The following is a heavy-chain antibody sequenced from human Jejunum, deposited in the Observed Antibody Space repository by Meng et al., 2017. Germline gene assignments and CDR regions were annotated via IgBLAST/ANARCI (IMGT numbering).Heavy chain of an antibody. CDR2: VYSSGYT. J-gene: IGHJ4*02. CDR1: AGSINNYY. Sequence: SETLSLTCTVSAGSINNYYWSWIRQAPGKGLEWIGLVYSSGYTNYNPSLKSRVTLSVDTSTNQFSLKLSSVTAADTAVYYCAKEFYDTSGYYYFDSWGQGTLVTVSS. V-gene: IGHV4-59*01. D-gene: IGHD3-22*01. CDR3: AKEFYDTSGYYYFDS.